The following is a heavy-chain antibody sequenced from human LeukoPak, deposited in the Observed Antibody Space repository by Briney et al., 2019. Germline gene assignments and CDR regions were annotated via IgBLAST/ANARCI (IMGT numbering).Heavy chain of an antibody. D-gene: IGHD3-22*01. CDR3: ARALYYYDSSGHPRYNWFDP. V-gene: IGHV4-34*01. J-gene: IGHJ5*02. CDR1: GGSFSGYY. Sequence: PSETLSLTCAVYGGSFSGYYWSWIRQPPGKGLEWIGEINHSGSTNYNPSLKSRVTISVDTSKNQFSLKLSSVTAADTAVYYCARALYYYDSSGHPRYNWFDPWGQGTLVTVSS. CDR2: INHSGST.